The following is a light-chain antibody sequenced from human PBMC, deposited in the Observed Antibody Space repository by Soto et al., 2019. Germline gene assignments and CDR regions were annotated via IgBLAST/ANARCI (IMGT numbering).Light chain of an antibody. V-gene: IGKV1-5*03. CDR3: QQYSTYWT. Sequence: IQMTQSPSTLSAPVGDRVTISCRASQSIDSWLAWYQQKPGTPPNLLIYKASSLQSGVPSRFSGSGAGTDFTLTISSLQPDDFATYYCQQYSTYWTFGQGTRLEIK. CDR1: QSIDSW. CDR2: KAS. J-gene: IGKJ5*01.